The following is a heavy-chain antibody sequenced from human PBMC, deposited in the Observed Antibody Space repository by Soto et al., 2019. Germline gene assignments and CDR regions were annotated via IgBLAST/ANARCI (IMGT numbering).Heavy chain of an antibody. CDR1: GGTFSSYP. CDR2: IIPILGIA. CDR3: SRVCYYGSGSYYLGTDAFDI. Sequence: SSVKVSCKASGGTFSSYPIIWVRQAPGQGLEWMGRIIPILGIANYAQKFQGRVTITADKSTSTAYMELSSLRSEDTAVYYCSRVCYYGSGSYYLGTDAFDIWGQGTMVTVSS. D-gene: IGHD3-10*01. V-gene: IGHV1-69*04. J-gene: IGHJ3*02.